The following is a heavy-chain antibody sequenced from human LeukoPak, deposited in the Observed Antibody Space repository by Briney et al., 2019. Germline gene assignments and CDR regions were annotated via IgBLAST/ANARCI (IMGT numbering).Heavy chain of an antibody. CDR2: LSGSGSST. J-gene: IGHJ4*02. CDR1: GFIFNKHA. Sequence: GGSLRLSCVASGFIFNKHAMSWVRQAPGKGLEWVSGLSGSGSSTDYADSVKGRFTVSRDNSKNTLFLQMNSLRAEDTAIYYCAKERDYGPADYWGREPWPPSPQ. CDR3: AKERDYGPADY. V-gene: IGHV3-23*01. D-gene: IGHD4/OR15-4a*01.